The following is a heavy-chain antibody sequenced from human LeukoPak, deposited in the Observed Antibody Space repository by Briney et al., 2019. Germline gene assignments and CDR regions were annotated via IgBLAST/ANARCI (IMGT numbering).Heavy chain of an antibody. V-gene: IGHV4-34*01. CDR2: INHSGST. J-gene: IGHJ6*04. Sequence: SATLSLPCAVYGGSFSGYYWSWIRQPPGKGLEWIGEINHSGSTNYNPSLKSRVTISVDTSKNQFSLKLSSVTAADTAVYYCARTPRKVTTYYYGMDVWGKGTTVTVSS. CDR3: ARTPRKVTTYYYGMDV. D-gene: IGHD4-17*01. CDR1: GGSFSGYY.